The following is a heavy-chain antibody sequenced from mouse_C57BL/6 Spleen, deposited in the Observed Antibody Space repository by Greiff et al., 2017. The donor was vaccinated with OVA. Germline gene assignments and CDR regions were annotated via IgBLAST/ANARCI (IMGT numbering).Heavy chain of an antibody. J-gene: IGHJ1*03. CDR3: AREHYYGSSYRYFDV. CDR1: GYTFTSYW. CDR2: IDPSDSET. D-gene: IGHD1-1*01. V-gene: IGHV1-52*01. Sequence: QVQLQQPGAELVRPGSSVKLSCKASGYTFTSYWMHWVKQRPIQGLEWIGNIDPSDSETHYNQKFKDKATLTVDKSSSTAYMQLSSLTSEDSAVYYGAREHYYGSSYRYFDVWGTGTTVTVSS.